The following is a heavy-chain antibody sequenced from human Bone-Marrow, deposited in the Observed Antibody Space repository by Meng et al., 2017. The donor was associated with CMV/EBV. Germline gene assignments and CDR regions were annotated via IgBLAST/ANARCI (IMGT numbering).Heavy chain of an antibody. CDR3: AREEIVVVPAAIPHWYFDL. V-gene: IGHV4-31*11. CDR2: IYYSGST. CDR1: GGSFSGYY. J-gene: IGHJ2*01. D-gene: IGHD2-2*02. Sequence: SETLSLTCAVYGGSFSGYYWSWIRQHPGKGLEWIGYIYYSGSTYYNPSLKSRVTISVDTSKNQFSLKLSSVTAADTAVYYCAREEIVVVPAAIPHWYFDLWGRGTLVTVSS.